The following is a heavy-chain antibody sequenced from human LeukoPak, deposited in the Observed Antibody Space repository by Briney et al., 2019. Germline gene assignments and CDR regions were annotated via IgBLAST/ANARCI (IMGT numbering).Heavy chain of an antibody. CDR3: ARIGGITYFDY. Sequence: SETLSLTCTVSGGSISTYYWSWIRQPAGKELEWIGRFYTNGSPNYNPSLESRVTMSVDTSKNQFSLRLRSVSPADTAVYYCARIGGITYFDYWGQGTLVTVPS. CDR1: GGSISTYY. V-gene: IGHV4-4*07. CDR2: FYTNGSP. D-gene: IGHD3-16*01. J-gene: IGHJ4*02.